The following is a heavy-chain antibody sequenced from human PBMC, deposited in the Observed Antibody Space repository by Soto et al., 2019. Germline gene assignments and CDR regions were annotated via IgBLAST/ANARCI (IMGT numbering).Heavy chain of an antibody. V-gene: IGHV1-69*06. CDR1: GGTFSSYA. J-gene: IGHJ5*02. CDR2: IIPIFGTA. CDR3: ARVYLAAAGTPTYNWSDP. D-gene: IGHD6-13*01. Sequence: SVKVSCKASGGTFSSYAISWVRQAPGQGLEWMGGIIPIFGTANYAQKFQGRVTITADKSTSTAYMELSSLRSEDTAVYYCARVYLAAAGTPTYNWSDPWGRG.